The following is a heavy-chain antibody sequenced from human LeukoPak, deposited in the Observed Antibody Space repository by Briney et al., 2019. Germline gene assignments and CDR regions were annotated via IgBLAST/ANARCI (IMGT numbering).Heavy chain of an antibody. CDR3: ASHRGSYYGAFDY. V-gene: IGHV4-39*01. D-gene: IGHD1-26*01. Sequence: SETLSLTCTVSGASISSSSYYWGWIRQPPGKGLEWIVSIYYSGTIYYNPSLTSRVTISIDTSKNQFSLKLSSVTAADTAVYYCASHRGSYYGAFDYWGQGTLVTVSS. J-gene: IGHJ4*02. CDR1: GASISSSSYY. CDR2: IYYSGTI.